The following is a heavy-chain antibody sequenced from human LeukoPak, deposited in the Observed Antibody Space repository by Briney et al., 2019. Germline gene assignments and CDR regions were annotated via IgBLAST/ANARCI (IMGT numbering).Heavy chain of an antibody. D-gene: IGHD3-10*01. Sequence: SETLSLTCTVSGGSISSYYWSWIRQHPGKGLEWLGYIYYSGSTNYNSSLKSRVTILVDTAKNQFSLKLSSVTAADTAVYYCARGFFTMVRGVDYWGQGTLVTVSS. CDR3: ARGFFTMVRGVDY. V-gene: IGHV4-59*12. J-gene: IGHJ4*02. CDR2: IYYSGST. CDR1: GGSISSYY.